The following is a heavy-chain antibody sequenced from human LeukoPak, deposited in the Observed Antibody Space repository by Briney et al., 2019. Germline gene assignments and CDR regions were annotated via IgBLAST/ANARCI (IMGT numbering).Heavy chain of an antibody. Sequence: SVKVSCKASGGTFSSYAISWVRQAPGRGLEWMGGIIPIFGTANYAQKFQGRVTITADESTSTAYMELSSLRSEDTAVYYCARGFGSYGSGSGLVGAWGQGTLVTVSS. D-gene: IGHD3-10*01. CDR1: GGTFSSYA. V-gene: IGHV1-69*01. CDR3: ARGFGSYGSGSGLVGA. CDR2: IIPIFGTA. J-gene: IGHJ5*02.